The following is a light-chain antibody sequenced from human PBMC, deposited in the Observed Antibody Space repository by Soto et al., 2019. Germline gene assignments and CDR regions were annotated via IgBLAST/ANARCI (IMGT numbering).Light chain of an antibody. V-gene: IGKV2-28*01. CDR2: LGS. CDR3: MQGVETPFT. CDR1: ESLLFTNGYNY. Sequence: DIVMTQSPLSLPVTPGEAASISCRSSESLLFTNGYNYLDWYVQKPGQSPQLLIYLGSHRAPGVXDXXGGSAAGTDFTLKISRVEAEDVGFYYCMQGVETPFTFGPGTKVDIK. J-gene: IGKJ3*01.